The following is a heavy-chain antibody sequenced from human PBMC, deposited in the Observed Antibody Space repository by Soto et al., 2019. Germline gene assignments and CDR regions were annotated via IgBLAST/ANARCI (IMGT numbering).Heavy chain of an antibody. CDR3: LGADPGY. V-gene: IGHV3-30-3*01. J-gene: IGHJ4*02. Sequence: GGSLRLSCAASGFTFSSYAMHWVRQAPGKGLEWVAVISYDGSNKYYADSVKGRFTISRDNSKNTLYLQMNSLRAEDTAVYYCLGADPGYWGQGTLVTVSS. CDR1: GFTFSSYA. CDR2: ISYDGSNK. D-gene: IGHD4-17*01.